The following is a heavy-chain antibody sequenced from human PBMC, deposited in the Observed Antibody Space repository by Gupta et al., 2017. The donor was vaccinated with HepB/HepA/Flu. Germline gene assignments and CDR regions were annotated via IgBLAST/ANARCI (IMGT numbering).Heavy chain of an antibody. Sequence: QVQLQESGPGLVKPSETLSLICTVSGGSVSSGSHYWGWIRQPPGKVLEWIGYIDFGRSSYYNPSLESRVTISVAPTKNQVALKVSYVNAADTAGDYCASSDFWTDYYKIWGQGTRGT. D-gene: IGHD3-3*01. J-gene: IGHJ4*02. CDR2: IDFGRSS. V-gene: IGHV4-61*01. CDR1: GGSVSSGSHY. CDR3: ASSDFWTDYYKI.